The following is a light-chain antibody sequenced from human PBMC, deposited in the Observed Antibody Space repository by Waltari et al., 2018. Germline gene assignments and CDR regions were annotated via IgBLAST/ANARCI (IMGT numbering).Light chain of an antibody. J-gene: IGKJ2*01. CDR2: AAS. CDR1: QSISSY. Sequence: DLQLPKSPSFLSASLGHRVTITCRASQSISSYLAWYQQKPGKAPKLLIYAASTLQSGVPSRFSGSGSGTEFTLTISSLQPEDFATYYCQQLNSYPPTFGQGTKLEIK. CDR3: QQLNSYPPT. V-gene: IGKV1-9*01.